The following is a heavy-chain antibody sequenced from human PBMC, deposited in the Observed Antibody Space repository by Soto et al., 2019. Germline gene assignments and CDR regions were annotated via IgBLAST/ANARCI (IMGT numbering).Heavy chain of an antibody. CDR2: IYYSGST. Sequence: QVQLQESGPGLVKPSQTLSLTCTVSGGSISSGGYYWSWIRQHPGKGLEWIGYIYYSGSTYYNPSLKSRVTISVDTSKNQFSLKLSSVTAADTAVYYCARESRRYVTTGVSSCWGQGTLVTVSS. V-gene: IGHV4-31*03. D-gene: IGHD4-17*01. CDR3: ARESRRYVTTGVSSC. J-gene: IGHJ4*02. CDR1: GGSISSGGYY.